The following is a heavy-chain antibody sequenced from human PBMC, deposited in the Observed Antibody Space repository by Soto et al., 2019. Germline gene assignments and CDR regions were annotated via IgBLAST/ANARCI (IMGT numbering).Heavy chain of an antibody. CDR3: ARDDYSNNYSLYYLDF. J-gene: IGHJ4*02. Sequence: SLKVCCKSSGCTFSSYAISWVRQAPGQGLEWMGGIIPIFGTANYAQKFQGRVTITADESTSTAYMELSSLRAEDMAVYYCARDDYSNNYSLYYLDFWGQGTLVTVSS. V-gene: IGHV1-69*13. D-gene: IGHD5-12*01. CDR1: GCTFSSYA. CDR2: IIPIFGTA.